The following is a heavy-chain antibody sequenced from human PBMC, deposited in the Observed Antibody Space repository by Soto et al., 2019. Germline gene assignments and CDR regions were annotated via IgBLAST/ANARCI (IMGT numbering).Heavy chain of an antibody. CDR3: ARGGWDYVWGSYRETGTFDY. CDR2: IYYSGST. J-gene: IGHJ4*02. D-gene: IGHD3-16*02. CDR1: GGSISSGDYY. V-gene: IGHV4-30-4*01. Sequence: QVQLQESGPGLVKPSQTLSLTCTVSGGSISSGDYYWSWIRQPPGKGLEWIGYIYYSGSTYYNPSLKGRVTISVDTSKNQFSLKLSSVTAADTAVYYCARGGWDYVWGSYRETGTFDYWGQGTLVTVSS.